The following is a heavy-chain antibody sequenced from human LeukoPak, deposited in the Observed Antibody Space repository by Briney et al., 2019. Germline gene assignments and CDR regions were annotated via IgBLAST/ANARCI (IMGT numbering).Heavy chain of an antibody. V-gene: IGHV4-59*01. Sequence: PSETLSLTCTVSGGSISPYYWTWIRQPPGKGLEWIGYIYYNGNTNYNPSLKSRITISVDTSKNQFSLRLKSVTAADTAVYYCARGPLSSRTTWTWFGPWGQGTLVTVSS. CDR2: IYYNGNT. J-gene: IGHJ5*02. CDR3: ARGPLSSRTTWTWFGP. CDR1: GGSISPYY. D-gene: IGHD6-13*01.